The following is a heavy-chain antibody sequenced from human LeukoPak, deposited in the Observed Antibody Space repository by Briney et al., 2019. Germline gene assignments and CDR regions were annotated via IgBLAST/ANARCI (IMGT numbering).Heavy chain of an antibody. D-gene: IGHD5-12*01. V-gene: IGHV3-23*01. J-gene: IGHJ4*02. CDR2: ISPGGGPT. CDR1: GFPFSSHG. CDR3: AKDGAWLRFDD. Sequence: GGSLRLSCAGSGFPFSSHGMNWVRQAPGKGLEWVSGISPGGGPTYYADSVRGRFSISRDDLKNTLYLQMTNLRAEDAAVYYCAKDGAWLRFDDWGQGILVTVSS.